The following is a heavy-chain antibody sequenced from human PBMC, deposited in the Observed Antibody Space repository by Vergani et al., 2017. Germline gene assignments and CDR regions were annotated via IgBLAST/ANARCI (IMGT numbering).Heavy chain of an antibody. CDR2: INSDGDST. V-gene: IGHV3-74*01. CDR3: ARLSYDTTPYLQGGYDC. D-gene: IGHD3-22*01. CDR1: GLTFSNYW. Sequence: VQLVESGGGLVQPGGSLRLSCTASGLTFSNYWMQWVRQAPGKGLMWVSRINSDGDSTSYADSVKGRFTISRDNAKNTLYLQMDSLRAEDTAVYYCARLSYDTTPYLQGGYDCWGQGTLVSVSS. J-gene: IGHJ4*02.